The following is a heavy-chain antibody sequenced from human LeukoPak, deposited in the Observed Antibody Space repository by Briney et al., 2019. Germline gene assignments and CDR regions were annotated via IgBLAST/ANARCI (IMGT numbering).Heavy chain of an antibody. Sequence: GESLKISCKGSGYRFSSDWIGWVRQKPGKGLEWMGIIYPGDSDTRYSPSFQGQVTISADKSITTAYLHRSSLRASDTAMYYCGRLPYCGGDCYPNWFDSWGQGTLVTVSS. D-gene: IGHD2-21*02. V-gene: IGHV5-51*01. CDR3: GRLPYCGGDCYPNWFDS. CDR2: IYPGDSDT. CDR1: GYRFSSDW. J-gene: IGHJ5*01.